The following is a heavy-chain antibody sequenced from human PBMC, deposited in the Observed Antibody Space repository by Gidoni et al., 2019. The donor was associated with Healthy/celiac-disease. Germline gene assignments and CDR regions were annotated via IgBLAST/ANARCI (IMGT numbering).Heavy chain of an antibody. J-gene: IGHJ4*02. CDR2: ISSSSSYI. CDR3: ARSPPQMKPPEAEYYFDY. CDR1: GFTFSSYS. V-gene: IGHV3-21*01. Sequence: EVQLVESGGGLVKPGGSLRLSCAASGFTFSSYSMNWVRQAPGKGLEWVSSISSSSSYIYYADSVKGRFTISRDNAKNSLYLQMNSLRAEDTAVYYCARSPPQMKPPEAEYYFDYWGQGTLVTVSS.